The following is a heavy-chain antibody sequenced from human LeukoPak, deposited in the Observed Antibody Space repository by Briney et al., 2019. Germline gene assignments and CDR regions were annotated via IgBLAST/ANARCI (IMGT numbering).Heavy chain of an antibody. J-gene: IGHJ4*02. CDR3: AREGSSWSEGRLWYLDY. Sequence: GGSLRLSCAASGFTFSSYEMNWVRQAPGKGLEWVSYISSSGSTIYYADSVKGRFTISRDNAKNSLYLQMNSLRAEDTAVYYCAREGSSWSEGRLWYLDYWGQGTLVTVSS. D-gene: IGHD6-13*01. CDR2: ISSSGSTI. V-gene: IGHV3-48*03. CDR1: GFTFSSYE.